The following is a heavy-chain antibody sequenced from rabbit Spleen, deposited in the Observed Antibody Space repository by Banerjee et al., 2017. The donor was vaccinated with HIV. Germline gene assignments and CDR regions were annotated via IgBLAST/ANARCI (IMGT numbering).Heavy chain of an antibody. Sequence: QEQLEESGGGLVQPGASLTLTCKASGFDFSSGYDMCWVRQAPGKGLEWITCIYTGHSGTCYASWAKDRFTISKTSSTTVTLQMTSLTAADTATYFCARASDSSGWGHNLWGQGTLVTVS. CDR1: GFDFSSGYD. CDR3: ARASDSSGWGHNL. CDR2: IYTGHSGT. V-gene: IGHV1S45*01. J-gene: IGHJ4*01. D-gene: IGHD4-1*01.